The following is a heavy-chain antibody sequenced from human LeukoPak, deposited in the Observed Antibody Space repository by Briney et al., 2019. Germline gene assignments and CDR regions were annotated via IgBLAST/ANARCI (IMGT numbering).Heavy chain of an antibody. CDR2: ISGSGDST. CDR3: AKNVQLERAVDY. Sequence: GGSLRLSCTASGFTFSSYAMSWVRQAPGKGLEWVSAISGSGDSTYYADSVKGRFTISRDNSKNTLYLQMNSLRAEDTAVYYCAKNVQLERAVDYWGQGTLVTVSS. V-gene: IGHV3-23*01. J-gene: IGHJ4*02. CDR1: GFTFSSYA. D-gene: IGHD1-1*01.